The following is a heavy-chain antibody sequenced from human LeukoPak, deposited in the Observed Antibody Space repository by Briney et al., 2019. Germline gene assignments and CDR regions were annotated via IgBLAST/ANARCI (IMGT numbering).Heavy chain of an antibody. V-gene: IGHV4-59*01. CDR3: ARGRFAGDY. Sequence: PSETLSLTCTVSGGSISRYYWSWIRQPPGKGLEWIGHIYYSGSTNYNPSLKSRVTISVDTSKNQFSLKLSSVTAADTAVYYCARGRFAGDYWGLGTLVTVSS. D-gene: IGHD5-24*01. CDR1: GGSISRYY. CDR2: IYYSGST. J-gene: IGHJ4*02.